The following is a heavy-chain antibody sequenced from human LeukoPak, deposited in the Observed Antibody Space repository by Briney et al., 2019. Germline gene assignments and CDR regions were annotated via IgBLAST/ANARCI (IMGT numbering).Heavy chain of an antibody. J-gene: IGHJ4*02. Sequence: SVNVSCKASGGTFSSYAISWVRQAPGQGLEWMGGIIPIFGTANYAQKFQGRVTITADESTSTAYMELSSLRSEDTAVYYCARDGGLERIAGDYWGQGTLVTVSS. CDR1: GGTFSSYA. CDR2: IIPIFGTA. V-gene: IGHV1-69*13. D-gene: IGHD6-13*01. CDR3: ARDGGLERIAGDY.